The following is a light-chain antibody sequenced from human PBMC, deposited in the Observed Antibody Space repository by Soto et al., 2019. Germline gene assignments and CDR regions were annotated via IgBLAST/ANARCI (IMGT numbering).Light chain of an antibody. CDR1: QSVSTSR. CDR2: GAF. CDR3: QQYGSSPET. Sequence: ENVLTQSPGTLSLSPGERATLSCRASQSVSTSRLAWYQQTPGQAPRLLFYGAFSRAIGIPDRFSGSGSGTDFTLSISRLEPEDFVVYYCQQYGSSPETFGQGTRVEIK. J-gene: IGKJ1*01. V-gene: IGKV3-20*01.